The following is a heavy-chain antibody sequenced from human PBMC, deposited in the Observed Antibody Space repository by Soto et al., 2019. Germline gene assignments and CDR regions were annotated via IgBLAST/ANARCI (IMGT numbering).Heavy chain of an antibody. CDR2: IYYSGST. D-gene: IGHD3-3*01. J-gene: IGHJ6*03. CDR3: ARNAYDFWSGYYGYYYYMDV. Sequence: SETLSLTCTVSVGSISSYYWSWIRQPPGKGPEWIGYIYYSGSTNYNPSLKSRVTISVDTSKNQFSLKLSSVTAADAAVYYCARNAYDFWSGYYGYYYYMDVWGKGTTVTVS. CDR1: VGSISSYY. V-gene: IGHV4-59*01.